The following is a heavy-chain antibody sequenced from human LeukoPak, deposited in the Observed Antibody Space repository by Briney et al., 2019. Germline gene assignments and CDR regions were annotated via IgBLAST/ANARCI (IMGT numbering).Heavy chain of an antibody. D-gene: IGHD2-2*01. Sequence: PGGSLKLSCAASGFTFSTYGMHWVRHAPAKGLELVAFIRYDGNNKYYADFVKGRFTISRDNSKNTLYLHMNSLRTEDTAVYYCAKIKGKYQLANVPDHWGQGTLVTVSS. J-gene: IGHJ4*02. V-gene: IGHV3-30*02. CDR1: GFTFSTYG. CDR3: AKIKGKYQLANVPDH. CDR2: IRYDGNNK.